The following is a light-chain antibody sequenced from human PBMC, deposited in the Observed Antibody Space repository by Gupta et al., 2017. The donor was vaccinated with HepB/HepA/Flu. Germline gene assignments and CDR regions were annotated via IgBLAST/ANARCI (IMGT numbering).Light chain of an antibody. CDR3: AALDDSRNGLV. Sequence: SAQNQPPSASRAPGQKVTISCSGSSTNIGSNTVNWHQQLPETAPKLLNYSNNQRPSGVPDRFSGSKSGTSATLAISGLQAEDEADYYCAALDDSRNGLVFGGGTKLTVL. V-gene: IGLV1-44*01. CDR1: STNIGSNT. J-gene: IGLJ2*01. CDR2: SNN.